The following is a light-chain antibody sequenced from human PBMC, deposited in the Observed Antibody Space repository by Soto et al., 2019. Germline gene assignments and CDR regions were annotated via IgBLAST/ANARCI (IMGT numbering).Light chain of an antibody. J-gene: IGKJ2*01. CDR3: QQSHSTPA. CDR1: QTISSH. V-gene: IGKV1-39*01. Sequence: DIQMTQSPSSLSSSVGDRVTITCRASQTISSHLNWYQHKPGKPPKLLIYAAARLQGGVPSRFSGSGAGTDFTLSISSLQPEDYATYYCQQSHSTPAFGQGTQLEIK. CDR2: AAA.